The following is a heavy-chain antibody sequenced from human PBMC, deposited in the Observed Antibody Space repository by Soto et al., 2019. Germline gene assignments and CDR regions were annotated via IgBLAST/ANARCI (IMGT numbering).Heavy chain of an antibody. CDR3: VRGGGGGLFEH. CDR2: ISPKSTYR. V-gene: IGHV3-11*06. J-gene: IGHJ4*02. Sequence: QVHLVESGGGLVKPGGSLRLSCPTSGFPFSDYYMSWIRQAPGKGLEWLSHISPKSTYRNYADSVKGRFTISRDNTKSLLFLQMNRLGVEDKAGYYCVRGGGGGLFEHWGEGVLVTVSS. D-gene: IGHD2-21*01. CDR1: GFPFSDYY.